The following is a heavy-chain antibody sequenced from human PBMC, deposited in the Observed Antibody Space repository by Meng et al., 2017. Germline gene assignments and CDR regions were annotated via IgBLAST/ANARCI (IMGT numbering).Heavy chain of an antibody. V-gene: IGHV3-33*01. J-gene: IGHJ6*02. D-gene: IGHD6-6*01. Sequence: GESLKISCAASGFTFSSYGMHWVRQAPGKGLEWVAVIWYDGSNKYYADSVKGRFTISRDNSKTTLYLQMNSLRAEDTAVYYCARDPAARSYYFYGMDVWGQGTTVTVSS. CDR1: GFTFSSYG. CDR2: IWYDGSNK. CDR3: ARDPAARSYYFYGMDV.